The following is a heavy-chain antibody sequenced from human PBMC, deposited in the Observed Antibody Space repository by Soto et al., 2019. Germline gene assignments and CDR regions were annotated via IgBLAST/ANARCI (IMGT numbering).Heavy chain of an antibody. J-gene: IGHJ6*02. CDR1: GFTFTSSA. V-gene: IGHV1-58*01. Sequence: GASVKVSCKASGFTFTSSAVQWVRQARRQRLEWIGWIVVGSGNTNYAQKFQERVTITRDMSTSTAYMELSSPRSEDTAVYYCAADREYDFWSGYYYYGMDVWGQGTTVTVSS. D-gene: IGHD3-3*01. CDR2: IVVGSGNT. CDR3: AADREYDFWSGYYYYGMDV.